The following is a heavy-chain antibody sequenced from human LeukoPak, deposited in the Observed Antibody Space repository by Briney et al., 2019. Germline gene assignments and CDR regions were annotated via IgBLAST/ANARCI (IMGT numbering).Heavy chain of an antibody. CDR3: ARGGFYSSSWYLRYYFDY. CDR1: GGSISSSSYY. D-gene: IGHD6-13*01. V-gene: IGHV4-39*07. CDR2: IYYSGST. Sequence: SETLSLTCTVSGGSISSSSYYWGWIRQPPGKGLEWIGSIYYSGSTYYNPSLKSRVTISVDTSKNQFSLKLSSVTAADTAVYYCARGGFYSSSWYLRYYFDYWGQGTLVTVSS. J-gene: IGHJ4*02.